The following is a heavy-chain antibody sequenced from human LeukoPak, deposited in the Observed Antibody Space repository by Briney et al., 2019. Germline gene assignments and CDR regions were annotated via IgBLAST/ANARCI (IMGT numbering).Heavy chain of an antibody. D-gene: IGHD7-27*01. Sequence: GGSLRLSCAAPGFTFSRYWMSWVRQAPGKGLEWVANIKQDGSEKYFVDSVKGRFTISRDNAKNSLYLQVNSLRAEDTAVYYCARDYNWGWDYWGQGTLVTVSS. V-gene: IGHV3-7*05. CDR2: IKQDGSEK. CDR3: ARDYNWGWDY. CDR1: GFTFSRYW. J-gene: IGHJ4*02.